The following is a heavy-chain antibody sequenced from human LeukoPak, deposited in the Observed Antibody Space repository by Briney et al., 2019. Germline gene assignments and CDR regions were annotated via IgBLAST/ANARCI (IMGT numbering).Heavy chain of an antibody. J-gene: IGHJ4*02. D-gene: IGHD3-16*01. CDR3: ARGGQGAVDY. CDR2: VNTDGSAT. V-gene: IGHV3-74*01. CDR1: GFTFSSNW. Sequence: GGSLRLSCAASGFTFSSNWMHWVRQAPGKGLVWVSYVNTDGSATTYADSVKGRFTISRDNDKNTLYLQMNSLRAEDTAVYYCARGGQGAVDYWGQGTLVTVSS.